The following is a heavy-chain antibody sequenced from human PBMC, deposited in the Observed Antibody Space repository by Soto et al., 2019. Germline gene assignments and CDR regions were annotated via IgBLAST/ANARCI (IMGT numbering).Heavy chain of an antibody. D-gene: IGHD6-6*01. V-gene: IGHV3-7*01. J-gene: IGHJ4*02. Sequence: EVQLVESGGGSVQPGGSLRLSCAASGFTFSHYWMSWVRQAPGQGLEWMVNMKEDGSVTYYVDSVKGRFTVSRDNAKNSLFLQMNSLRAEDTATYYCARIGYSSSCFDYWGQGTLVTVSS. CDR1: GFTFSHYW. CDR3: ARIGYSSSCFDY. CDR2: MKEDGSVT.